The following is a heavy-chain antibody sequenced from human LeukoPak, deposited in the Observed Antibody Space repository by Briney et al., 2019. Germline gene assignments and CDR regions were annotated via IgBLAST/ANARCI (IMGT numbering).Heavy chain of an antibody. CDR1: GYTLTELS. J-gene: IGHJ4*02. CDR3: ATGPYDFWSGYYTAY. V-gene: IGHV1-24*01. D-gene: IGHD3-3*01. Sequence: GASVKVSCKVSGYTLTELSMHWVRQAPGKGLEWMGGFDPEDGETIYVQKFQGRDTMTEDTSTDIAYMELSSLRSEDTAVYYCATGPYDFWSGYYTAYWGQGTLVTVSS. CDR2: FDPEDGET.